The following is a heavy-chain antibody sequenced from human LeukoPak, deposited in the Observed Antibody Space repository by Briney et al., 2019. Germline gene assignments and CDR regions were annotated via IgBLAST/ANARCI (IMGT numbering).Heavy chain of an antibody. CDR2: ISSSSSTM. CDR1: GFTFSSYG. CDR3: ANYDFWTGYSKGY. Sequence: GGSLRLSCAASGFTFSSYGMTWVRQAPGKGLEWVSYISSSSSTMYYADSVKGRFTISRDNAKNSLYLQMNSLTDDDTAVYYCANYDFWTGYSKGYCGQGTLVTVSS. D-gene: IGHD3-3*01. J-gene: IGHJ4*02. V-gene: IGHV3-48*02.